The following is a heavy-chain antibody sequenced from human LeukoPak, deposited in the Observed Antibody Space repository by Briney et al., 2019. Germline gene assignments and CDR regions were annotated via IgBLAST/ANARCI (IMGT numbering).Heavy chain of an antibody. D-gene: IGHD6-13*01. CDR2: NYYSGST. J-gene: IGHJ5*02. CDR3: ARDGSHLYSSSWYGGFDP. Sequence: SETLSPTRTVSGGSIRSFYWGWVRQPPGEGMGWVGDNYYSGSTNYNPSLKSRVTISVDTSKNQLSLKLSSVTAADTAVYYCARDGSHLYSSSWYGGFDPWGQGTLVTVSS. CDR1: GGSIRSFY. V-gene: IGHV4-59*01.